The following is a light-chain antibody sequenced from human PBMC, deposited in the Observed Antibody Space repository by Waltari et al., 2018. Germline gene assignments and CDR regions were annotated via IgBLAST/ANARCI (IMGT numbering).Light chain of an antibody. CDR1: QSIGGS. V-gene: IGKV1-5*01. CDR3: QQYNNFPFT. CDR2: DAS. J-gene: IGKJ3*01. Sequence: DIQMTQSPSTLSASVGDRVTITCRHSQSIGGSLAWFQQKPGKAPKLLIYDASTLEPGVPSRFSGSGSGTEFTLTVSSLQPDDFATYYCQQYNNFPFTFGPGTTV.